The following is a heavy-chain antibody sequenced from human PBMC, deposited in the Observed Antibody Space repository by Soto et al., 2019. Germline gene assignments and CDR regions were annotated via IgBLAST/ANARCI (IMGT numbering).Heavy chain of an antibody. Sequence: EVQLAESGGGMVQPGGSLRLSCVASGFTFSSYDRHWVRQAPGKGLEYVSSISSNGGTTYYGNSVKGRFTISRDNSKNTLYLHMGSQRDEDMAVYYCVRRVSGNYDYWGQGTLVNVSS. J-gene: IGHJ4*02. D-gene: IGHD1-7*01. CDR3: VRRVSGNYDY. CDR1: GFTFSSYD. CDR2: ISSNGGTT. V-gene: IGHV3-64*01.